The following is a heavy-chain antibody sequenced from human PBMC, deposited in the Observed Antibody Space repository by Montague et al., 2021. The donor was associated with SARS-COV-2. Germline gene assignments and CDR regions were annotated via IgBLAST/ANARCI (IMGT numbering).Heavy chain of an antibody. CDR2: IFRSGAT. V-gene: IGHV4-59*01. J-gene: IGHJ6*02. Sequence: SETLSLTCTVSGDSISAYYCSWIRQPPGMGLEWIGYIFRSGATNYNPPLNNRVIIALDTSKSQFSLRLSSVTAADPAIYYCARTSRGSRYFDGVDVWGHGTTVTVSS. CDR3: ARTSRGSRYFDGVDV. D-gene: IGHD3-9*01. CDR1: GDSISAYY.